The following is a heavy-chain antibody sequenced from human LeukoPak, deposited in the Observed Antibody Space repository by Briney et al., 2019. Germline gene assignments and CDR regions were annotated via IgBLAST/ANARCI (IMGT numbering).Heavy chain of an antibody. V-gene: IGHV4-59*01. CDR3: ARHLGVTGTFDY. J-gene: IGHJ4*02. Sequence: PSETLSLTCTVSGGSISGYYWSWIRQPPGKGLEWIGYIYYTGSANYNPSLKSRVTISVDTSKNQFSLKLSSVTAADTAVYYCARHLGVTGTFDYWGQGALVTVSS. CDR2: IYYTGSA. D-gene: IGHD6-19*01. CDR1: GGSISGYY.